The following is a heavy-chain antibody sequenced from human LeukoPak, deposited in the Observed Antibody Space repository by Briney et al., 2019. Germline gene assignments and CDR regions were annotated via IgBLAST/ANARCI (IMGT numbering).Heavy chain of an antibody. J-gene: IGHJ4*02. CDR3: APEPSDDVES. V-gene: IGHV3-7*01. CDR2: IDEDGGEK. Sequence: GGSLKLSCAASGITFRRHWMSWVRQAPGKGLEWVANIDEDGGEKDYVDSVKGRFTISRDNAKNSWYLQMNSLRTEDTAMYYCAPEPSDDVESWGQGILVTVSS. CDR1: GITFRRHW. D-gene: IGHD5-24*01.